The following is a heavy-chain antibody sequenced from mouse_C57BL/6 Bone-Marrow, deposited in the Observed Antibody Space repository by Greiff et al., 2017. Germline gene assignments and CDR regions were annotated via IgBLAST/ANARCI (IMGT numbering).Heavy chain of an antibody. J-gene: IGHJ2*01. CDR3: ARSGIYYGSSFDY. D-gene: IGHD1-1*01. Sequence: QVQLQQPGAELVKPGASVKMSCKASGYTFTSYWITWVKQRPGQGLEWIGDIYPGSGSTNYNEKFKSKATLTVDTSSSTSYMQLSSLTSEDSAVYYCARSGIYYGSSFDYWGQGTTLTVSS. CDR2: IYPGSGST. CDR1: GYTFTSYW. V-gene: IGHV1-55*01.